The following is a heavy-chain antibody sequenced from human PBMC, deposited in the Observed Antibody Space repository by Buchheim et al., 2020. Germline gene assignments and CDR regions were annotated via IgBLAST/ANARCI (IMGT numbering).Heavy chain of an antibody. J-gene: IGHJ4*02. CDR2: IKQDGHDK. D-gene: IGHD7-27*01. CDR1: GFSFSSYW. CDR3: ARVSNWDLDH. Sequence: EVQLVESGGGLVQPGGSLSLSCAASGFSFSSYWMGWVRQAPGKGLEWVASIKQDGHDKYYVDSLKGRFTISRDNAKTSLFLQIDSLRAEDTAVYYCARVSNWDLDHWGQGTL. V-gene: IGHV3-7*01.